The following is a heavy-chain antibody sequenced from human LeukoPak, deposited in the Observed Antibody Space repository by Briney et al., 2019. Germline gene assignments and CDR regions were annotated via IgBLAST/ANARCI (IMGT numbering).Heavy chain of an antibody. Sequence: GGSLRLSCAASEFSFSNYWMTWVRQTPGKGLEWVANINQDGSEKYYVDSVKGRFTISRDNAKNSLYLQMNSLRAEDTAVYYCARPYSISWEPDSWGQGTLVTVSS. CDR3: ARPYSISWEPDS. CDR1: EFSFSNYW. D-gene: IGHD6-13*01. J-gene: IGHJ5*01. V-gene: IGHV3-7*01. CDR2: INQDGSEK.